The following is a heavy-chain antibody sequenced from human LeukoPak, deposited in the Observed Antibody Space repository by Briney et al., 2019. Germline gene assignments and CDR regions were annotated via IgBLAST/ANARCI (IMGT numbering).Heavy chain of an antibody. Sequence: PSETLSLTCTVSGGSISSYYWSWIRQPPGKGLEWIGYIYYSGSTNYNPSLKSRVTISVDTSKNQFSLKLSSVTAADTAVYYCARNFHRYSGYDGWGQGTLVTVSS. CDR3: ARNFHRYSGYDG. D-gene: IGHD5-12*01. V-gene: IGHV4-59*01. CDR1: GGSISSYY. J-gene: IGHJ4*02. CDR2: IYYSGST.